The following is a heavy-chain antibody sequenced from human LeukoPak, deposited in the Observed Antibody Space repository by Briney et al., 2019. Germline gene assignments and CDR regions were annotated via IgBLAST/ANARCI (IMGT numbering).Heavy chain of an antibody. CDR1: GGSISSYY. J-gene: IGHJ4*02. CDR2: IYYSGST. CDR3: ARVARGVIIDTYYFDY. Sequence: PETLSLTCTVSGGSISSYYWSWIRQPPGKGPEWIGYIYYSGSTNYNPSLKSRVTISVDTSKNQFSLKLSSVTAADTAVYYCARVARGVIIDTYYFDYWGQGTLVTVSS. D-gene: IGHD3-10*01. V-gene: IGHV4-59*01.